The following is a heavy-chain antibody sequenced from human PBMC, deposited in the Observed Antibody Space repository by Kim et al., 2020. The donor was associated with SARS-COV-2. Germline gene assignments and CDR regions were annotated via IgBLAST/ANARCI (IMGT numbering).Heavy chain of an antibody. V-gene: IGHV4-30-4*01. CDR2: IYYSGGT. J-gene: IGHJ4*01. Sequence: SETLSLTCTVSGGSISSGYYYWSWIRQPPGKGLEWVVYIYYSGGTYYNPSLKSRVTISVDTSKNQFSLKLSSVTAADTAVYYCARAMVAGVDVVYWV. CDR1: GGSISSGYYY. CDR3: ARAMVAGVDVVY. D-gene: IGHD3-10*01.